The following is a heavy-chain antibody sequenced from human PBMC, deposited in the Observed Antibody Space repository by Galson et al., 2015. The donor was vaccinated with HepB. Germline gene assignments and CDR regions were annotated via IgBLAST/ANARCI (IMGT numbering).Heavy chain of an antibody. Sequence: SLRLSCAASGFTFDDYAMHWVRQAPGKGLEWVSGISWNSGSIGYADSVKGRFTISRDNAKNSLYLQMNSLRAEDTALYYCAKSLGVGELLRNWFDPWGQGTLVTVSS. J-gene: IGHJ5*02. CDR3: AKSLGVGELLRNWFDP. CDR1: GFTFDDYA. D-gene: IGHD3-10*01. V-gene: IGHV3-9*01. CDR2: ISWNSGSI.